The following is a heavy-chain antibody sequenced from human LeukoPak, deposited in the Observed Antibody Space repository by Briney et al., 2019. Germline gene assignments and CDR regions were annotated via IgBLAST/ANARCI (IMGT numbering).Heavy chain of an antibody. CDR1: GFTFSSHW. CDR2: IKQDGSEK. CDR3: ASCKGDAFDI. V-gene: IGHV3-7*01. Sequence: PGGSLRLSCAASGFTFSSHWMSWVCQAPGKGLEWVANIKQDGSEKYYVDSVKGRFTISRDNAKNSLYLQMNSLRAEDTAVYYCASCKGDAFDIWGQGTMVTVSS. J-gene: IGHJ3*02.